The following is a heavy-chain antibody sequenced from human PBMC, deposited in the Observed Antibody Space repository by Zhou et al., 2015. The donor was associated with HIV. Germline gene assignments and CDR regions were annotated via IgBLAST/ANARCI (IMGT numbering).Heavy chain of an antibody. CDR2: IIPIFGTA. CDR3: ARRGIQQWFDSFDI. D-gene: IGHD5-18*01. CDR1: GGTFSTYA. J-gene: IGHJ3*02. Sequence: QVQLVQSGAEVKKPGSSVKVSCKASGGTFSTYAVSWVRQAPGQGLEWMGGIIPIFGTANYAQKFQDRVTMTRNTSASTAYMELSSLRSEDTAVYYCARRGIQQWFDSFDIWGQGTTVTVSS. V-gene: IGHV1-69*06.